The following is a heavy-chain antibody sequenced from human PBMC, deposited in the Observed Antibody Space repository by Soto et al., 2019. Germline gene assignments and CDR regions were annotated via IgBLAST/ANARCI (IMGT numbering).Heavy chain of an antibody. CDR3: ARGRYSYGEHFDY. CDR2: ISYDGSNK. Sequence: QVQLVESGGGVVQPGRSLRLSCAASGFTFSSYAMHWVRQAPGKGLEWVAVISYDGSNKYYADSVKGRFTISRDNSKNTLYLQMNSLRAEDTAVYYCARGRYSYGEHFDYWGQGTLVTVSS. J-gene: IGHJ4*02. CDR1: GFTFSSYA. D-gene: IGHD5-18*01. V-gene: IGHV3-30-3*01.